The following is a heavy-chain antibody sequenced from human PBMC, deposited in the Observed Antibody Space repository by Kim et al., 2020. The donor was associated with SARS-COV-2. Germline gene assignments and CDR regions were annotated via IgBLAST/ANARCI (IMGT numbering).Heavy chain of an antibody. J-gene: IGHJ5*02. CDR2: IIPIFGTA. V-gene: IGHV1-69*13. CDR3: ARGGVLTNWFDP. Sequence: SVKVSCKASGGTFSSYAISWVRQAPGQGLEWMGGIIPIFGTANYAQKFQGRVTITADESTSTAYMELSSLRSEDTAVYYCARGGVLTNWFDPWGQGTLVTGSS. D-gene: IGHD2-8*02. CDR1: GGTFSSYA.